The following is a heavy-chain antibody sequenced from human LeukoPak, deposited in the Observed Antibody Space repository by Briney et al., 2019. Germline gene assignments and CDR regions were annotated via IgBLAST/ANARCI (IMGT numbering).Heavy chain of an antibody. V-gene: IGHV3-23*01. Sequence: GGSLRLSCAASGFTFSSYAMSWVRQAPGKGLEWVSGISGSGGRTSYADSVKGRFTIARDKSKNKPYLQMNSLRAEDTAVYYCAKDRDVWGSLLDYWGQGTLVTVSS. CDR2: ISGSGGRT. CDR3: AKDRDVWGSLLDY. J-gene: IGHJ4*02. D-gene: IGHD3-16*01. CDR1: GFTFSSYA.